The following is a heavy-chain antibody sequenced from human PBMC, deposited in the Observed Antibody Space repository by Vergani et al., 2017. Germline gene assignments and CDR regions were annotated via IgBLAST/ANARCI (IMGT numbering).Heavy chain of an antibody. CDR3: ARGNIAAAGVPFDY. D-gene: IGHD6-13*01. CDR1: GGSFSGYY. J-gene: IGHJ4*02. Sequence: QVQLQQWGAGLLKPSETLSLTCAVYGGSFSGYYWSWIRQPPRKGLEWIGEINHSGSTNYNPSLKSRVTISVDTSKNQFSLKLSSVTAADTAVYYCARGNIAAAGVPFDYWGQGTLVTVSS. V-gene: IGHV4-34*01. CDR2: INHSGST.